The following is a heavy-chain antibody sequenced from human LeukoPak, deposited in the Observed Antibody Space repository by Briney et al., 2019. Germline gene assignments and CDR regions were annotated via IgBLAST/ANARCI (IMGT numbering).Heavy chain of an antibody. J-gene: IGHJ4*02. CDR1: GGSINSYY. D-gene: IGHD6-19*01. CDR3: ASSRSSSGWSLIDY. Sequence: SETLSLTCTVSGGSINSYYWSWIRQPPGKGLEWVGYIYYSGSTNYKPSLKRRVAISVDTSKNQFSLKVSSVTAADTAVYYCASSRSSSGWSLIDYWGQGALVTVSS. V-gene: IGHV4-59*01. CDR2: IYYSGST.